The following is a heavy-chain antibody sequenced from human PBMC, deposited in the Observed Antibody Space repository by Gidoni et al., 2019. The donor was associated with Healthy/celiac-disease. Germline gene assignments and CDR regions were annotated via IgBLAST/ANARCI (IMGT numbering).Heavy chain of an antibody. J-gene: IGHJ4*02. V-gene: IGHV3-21*01. CDR3: ARVWDFFDY. CDR1: GFTFSSYS. Sequence: EVQLVESGGGLVKPGGSLSLSCAASGFTFSSYSMNWVRQAPGNGLEWVSSISSSSSYIYYADSVKGRFTISRDNAKNSLYLQMNSLSAEDTAVYYCARVWDFFDYWGQGTLVTVSS. CDR2: ISSSSSYI. D-gene: IGHD1-26*01.